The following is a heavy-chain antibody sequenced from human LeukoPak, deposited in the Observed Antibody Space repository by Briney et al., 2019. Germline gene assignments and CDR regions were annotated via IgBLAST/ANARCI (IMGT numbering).Heavy chain of an antibody. J-gene: IGHJ4*02. D-gene: IGHD3-22*01. CDR1: GFTFSSYG. Sequence: GGSLRLSCAASGFTFSSYGMSWVRQAPGKGLEWVSTISGSGGSTYYADSVKGRFTISRDNSKNTLYLQMNSLRAEDTAVYYCAASSGYYYTAFRYWGQGTLVTVSS. CDR2: ISGSGGST. V-gene: IGHV3-23*01. CDR3: AASSGYYYTAFRY.